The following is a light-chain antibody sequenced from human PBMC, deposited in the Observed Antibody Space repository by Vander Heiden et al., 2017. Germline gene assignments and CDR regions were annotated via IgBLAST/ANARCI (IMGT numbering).Light chain of an antibody. CDR3: LIWHTSAWV. J-gene: IGLJ3*02. CDR2: YNIDTDK. CDR1: SASNVGTSR. V-gene: IGLV5-45*02. Sequence: QAALSQPSSLPASPGASASLTCTFRSASNVGTSRISWYQQKPGSPPQYLLRYNIDTDKQQGSGVPSRFSGSKDASANAGILLISGLQAEDEADYYCLIWHTSAWVFGGGTKLTVL.